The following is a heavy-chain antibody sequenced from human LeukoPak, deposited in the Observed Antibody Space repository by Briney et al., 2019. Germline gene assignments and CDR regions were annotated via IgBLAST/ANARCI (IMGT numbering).Heavy chain of an antibody. CDR2: ISGGGDRT. Sequence: GGSLTLSCAASGFTFSSYAMTWVRQAPGKGLEWVSGISGGGDRTYYADSVKGRLTITRDNSKNTLYLQMNSLRAEDTAVYFCASGYYFDYWGQGTLVTVSS. D-gene: IGHD3-16*01. CDR3: ASGYYFDY. CDR1: GFTFSSYA. J-gene: IGHJ4*02. V-gene: IGHV3-23*01.